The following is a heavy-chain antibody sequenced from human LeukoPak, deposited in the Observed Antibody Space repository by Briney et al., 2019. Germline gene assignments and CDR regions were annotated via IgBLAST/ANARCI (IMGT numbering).Heavy chain of an antibody. CDR3: AKAIRSFVVVVAAISLPDY. CDR2: IRYDGSNK. J-gene: IGHJ4*02. CDR1: GFSFSTYG. V-gene: IGHV3-30*02. D-gene: IGHD2-15*01. Sequence: GGSLRLSCAASGFSFSTYGMHWVRQAPGKGLEWVAFIRYDGSNKYYADSVKGRFTISRDNSKNTLYLQMNSLRAEDTAVYYCAKAIRSFVVVVAAISLPDYWGQGTLVTVSS.